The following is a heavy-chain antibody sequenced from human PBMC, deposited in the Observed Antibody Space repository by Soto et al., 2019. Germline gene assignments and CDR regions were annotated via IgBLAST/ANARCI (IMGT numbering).Heavy chain of an antibody. CDR3: AREYYDILTGLKCFDP. J-gene: IGHJ5*02. Sequence: PGGSLRLSCAASGFTFSSYAMNWVRQAPGKGLEWVSYISSSSSTIYYADSVKGRFTISRDNAKNSLYLQMNSLRDEDTAVYYCAREYYDILTGLKCFDPWGQGTLVTVSS. V-gene: IGHV3-48*02. CDR2: ISSSSSTI. D-gene: IGHD3-9*01. CDR1: GFTFSSYA.